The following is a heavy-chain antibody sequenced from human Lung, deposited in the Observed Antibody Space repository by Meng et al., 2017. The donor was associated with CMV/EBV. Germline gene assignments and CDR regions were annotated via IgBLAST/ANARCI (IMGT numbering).Heavy chain of an antibody. CDR1: GGTFSSYA. CDR2: IIPILGIA. V-gene: IGHV1-69*10. J-gene: IGHJ4*02. CDR3: AKSTRYCSSTSCWGHDDPSDYFAY. Sequence: SVKVSCKASGGTFSSYAIIWVRQAPGQGREWMGGIIPILGIANYAQNFQGRVTIITDKSTSTTYMVLRNLRSEDAAVYYCAKSTRYCSSTSCWGHDDPSDYFAYWGQGTLVTVSS. D-gene: IGHD2-2*01.